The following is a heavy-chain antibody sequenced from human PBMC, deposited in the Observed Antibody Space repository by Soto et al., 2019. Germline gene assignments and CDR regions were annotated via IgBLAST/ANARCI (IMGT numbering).Heavy chain of an antibody. CDR2: IQYSGNT. D-gene: IGHD3-10*01. Sequence: PSETLSLTCTVSGGSITTYYWSWIRQPPGKGLEWIGYIQYSGNTNYNPSLKSRVTISVDTSKNQFSLGLSSVTAADTALYYCARSHYLTSGKPYYFDYWGQGTLVTVSS. V-gene: IGHV4-59*01. J-gene: IGHJ4*02. CDR3: ARSHYLTSGKPYYFDY. CDR1: GGSITTYY.